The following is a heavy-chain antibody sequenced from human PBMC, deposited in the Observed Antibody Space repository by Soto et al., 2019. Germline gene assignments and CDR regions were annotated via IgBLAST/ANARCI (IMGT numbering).Heavy chain of an antibody. CDR2: IYYSGST. D-gene: IGHD2-21*01. CDR3: ARQRLLQLGPLHFWFDP. J-gene: IGHJ5*02. CDR1: GGSISSGGYY. V-gene: IGHV4-31*03. Sequence: SETLSLTCTVSGGSISSGGYYWSWIRQHPGKGLEWIGYIYYSGSTYYNPSLKSRVTISVDTSKNQFSLKLSSVTAADTAVYYCARQRLLQLGPLHFWFDPWGQGTLVTVSA.